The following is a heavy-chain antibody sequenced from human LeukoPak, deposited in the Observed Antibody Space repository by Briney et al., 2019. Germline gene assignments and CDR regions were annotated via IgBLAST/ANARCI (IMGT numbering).Heavy chain of an antibody. V-gene: IGHV3-23*01. CDR1: GFTFSSYA. Sequence: GGSLRLSCAASGFTFSSYAMSWVRQAPGKGLEWVSAISGSGGSTYYADSVKGRFTISRDNSKNTLYLQMNSLRAEDTAVYYCARVPRVSYSFDYWGQGTLVTVSS. D-gene: IGHD1-26*01. CDR2: ISGSGGST. CDR3: ARVPRVSYSFDY. J-gene: IGHJ4*02.